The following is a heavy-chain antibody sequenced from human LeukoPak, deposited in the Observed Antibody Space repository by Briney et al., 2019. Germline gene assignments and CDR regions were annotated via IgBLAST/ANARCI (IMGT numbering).Heavy chain of an antibody. V-gene: IGHV4-39*01. D-gene: IGHD3-16*01. Sequence: SETLSLTCTVSGGSFSSSSYYWGWIRQPPGKGLEWIGSIYYGGSTYYHPSLKSRVTISVDTSKNQFSLKLSSVTAADTAIYYCVYGSYTYWFDPWGQGSLVTVSS. CDR2: IYYGGST. CDR1: GGSFSSSSYY. CDR3: VYGSYTYWFDP. J-gene: IGHJ5*02.